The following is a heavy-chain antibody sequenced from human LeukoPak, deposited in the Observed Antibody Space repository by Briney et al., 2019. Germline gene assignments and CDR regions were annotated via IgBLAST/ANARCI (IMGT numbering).Heavy chain of an antibody. CDR2: INHSGST. Sequence: SETLSLTCAVYGGSFSVYYWSWIRQPPGKGLEWIGEINHSGSTNYNPSLKSRVTISVDTSKNQFSLQLSSVTAADTAVYYCARGSGYDSAPNWFDPWGQGTLVTVAS. V-gene: IGHV4-34*01. CDR3: ARGSGYDSAPNWFDP. CDR1: GGSFSVYY. J-gene: IGHJ5*02. D-gene: IGHD5-12*01.